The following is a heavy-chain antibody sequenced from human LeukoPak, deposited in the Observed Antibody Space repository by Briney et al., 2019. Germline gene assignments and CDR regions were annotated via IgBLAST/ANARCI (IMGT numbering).Heavy chain of an antibody. CDR2: IYYSGIT. D-gene: IGHD6-13*01. CDR3: ARGTAAALEY. V-gene: IGHV4-59*08. J-gene: IGHJ4*02. Sequence: PSETLSLTCTVSGGSISSYFWNWIRQPPGKGLEWIGYIYYSGITNYNPSLKGRVTISVDTSKNQFSLKLTSVTAADTAVYYCARGTAAALEYWGQGTLVTVSS. CDR1: GGSISSYF.